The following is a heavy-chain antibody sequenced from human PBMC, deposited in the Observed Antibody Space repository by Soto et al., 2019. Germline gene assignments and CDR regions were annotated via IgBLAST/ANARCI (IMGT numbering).Heavy chain of an antibody. CDR2: IWYDGSNK. CDR1: GFTFSSYG. J-gene: IGHJ4*02. D-gene: IGHD3-10*01. CDR3: AAGAYYFDY. V-gene: IGHV3-33*01. Sequence: QVQLVESGGGVVQPGRSLRLSCAASGFTFSSYGMHWVRQAPGKGLEWVAVIWYDGSNKYYADSVKGRFTISRDNSKNTLYLQMNSLRAEDTDVYYCAAGAYYFDYWGQGTLVTVSS.